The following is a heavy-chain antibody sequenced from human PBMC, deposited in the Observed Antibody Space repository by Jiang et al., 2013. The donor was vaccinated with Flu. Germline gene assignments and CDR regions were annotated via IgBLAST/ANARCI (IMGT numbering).Heavy chain of an antibody. CDR3: ARDDHRLPLDY. CDR2: INTNTGNP. D-gene: IGHD2-15*01. J-gene: IGHJ4*02. Sequence: SGYTFTSYAMNWVRQAPGQGLEWMGWINTNTGNPTYAQGFTGRFVFSLDTSVSTAYLQICSLKAEDTAVYYCARDDHRLPLDYWGQGTLVTVSS. CDR1: GYTFTSYA. V-gene: IGHV7-4-1*01.